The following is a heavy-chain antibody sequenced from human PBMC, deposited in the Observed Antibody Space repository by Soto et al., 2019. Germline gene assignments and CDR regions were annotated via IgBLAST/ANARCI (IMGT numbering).Heavy chain of an antibody. J-gene: IGHJ5*02. CDR3: TKDWVVVSTIPHL. V-gene: IGHV3-23*01. D-gene: IGHD5-12*01. CDR2: ISASGASI. CDR1: GFSFNDYA. Sequence: EEQLLQSGGGLVQPGGSLRLSCAASGFSFNDYAMSGIRQAPGKGLEWVSGISASGASIHYADSVKGRFIVSRDNSNNALYLQMRSLRVEDTDMYYCTKDWVVVSTIPHLWGQGPRVTVSS.